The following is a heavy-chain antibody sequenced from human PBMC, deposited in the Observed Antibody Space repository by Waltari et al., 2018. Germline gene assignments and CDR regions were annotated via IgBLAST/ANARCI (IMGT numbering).Heavy chain of an antibody. CDR1: GGSISSSSYY. J-gene: IGHJ4*02. D-gene: IGHD6-19*01. CDR2: IYYSGST. CDR3: ARDEGYSSGWYDY. Sequence: QVQLQESGPGLVKPSETLSLTCTVSGGSISSSSYYWGWIRQPPGKGLEWIGSIYYSGSTYYNPSLKSRVTISVDTSKNQFSLKLSSVTAADTAVYYCARDEGYSSGWYDYWGQGTLVTVSS. V-gene: IGHV4-39*07.